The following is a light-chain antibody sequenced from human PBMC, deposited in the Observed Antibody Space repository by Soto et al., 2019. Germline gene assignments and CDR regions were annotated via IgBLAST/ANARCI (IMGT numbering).Light chain of an antibody. J-gene: IGKJ4*01. CDR2: ASS. CDR3: QLSYSTPLT. Sequence: DIQMTQSPSSLSASVGDRVTITCRASQSISSYLNWYQQKPGKAPMLLIYASSSLQSGVQSRFSGSETGTDFYLAISSLQPEDFETYYCQLSYSTPLTFGGGTKVEIK. V-gene: IGKV1-39*01. CDR1: QSISSY.